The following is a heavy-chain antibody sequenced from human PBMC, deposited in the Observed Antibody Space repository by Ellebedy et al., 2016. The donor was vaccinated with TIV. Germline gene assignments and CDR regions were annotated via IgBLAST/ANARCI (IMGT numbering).Heavy chain of an antibody. J-gene: IGHJ4*02. CDR3: ARPSHGGIIHY. D-gene: IGHD1-14*01. CDR2: IYSSGNT. Sequence: MPSETLSLTCTVSGDSITTSGYHWGWVRQPPGKGLEWLGSIYSSGNTYYNPSLRSRSTISVDTSKSQFSLRLNSVTAADTAVYFCARPSHGGIIHYWGQGSLVTVSS. V-gene: IGHV4-39*01. CDR1: GDSITTSGYH.